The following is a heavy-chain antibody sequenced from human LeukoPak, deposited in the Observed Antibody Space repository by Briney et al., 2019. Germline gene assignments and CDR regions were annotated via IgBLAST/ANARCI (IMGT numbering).Heavy chain of an antibody. Sequence: ASVKVSCKASGYTFTSNAMNWVRQAPGQGLEWMGIINPSGGSTSYAQKFQGRVTMTRDMSTSTVYMELSSLRSEDTAVYYCARMKFTIFGVADTWFDPWGQGTLVTVSS. CDR3: ARMKFTIFGVADTWFDP. CDR2: INPSGGST. D-gene: IGHD3-3*01. J-gene: IGHJ5*02. CDR1: GYTFTSNA. V-gene: IGHV1-46*01.